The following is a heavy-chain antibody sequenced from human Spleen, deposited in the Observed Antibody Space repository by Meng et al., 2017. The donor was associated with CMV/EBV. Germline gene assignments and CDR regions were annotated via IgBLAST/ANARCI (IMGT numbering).Heavy chain of an antibody. Sequence: GESLKISCADSGFTFSDYYMNWVRQAPGKGLEWVAVIWYDGSNKYYADSVKGRFTISRDNSKNTLYLQMNSLRAEDTAVYYCAKPGTWGQGTLVTVSS. CDR1: GFTFSDYY. J-gene: IGHJ5*02. CDR2: IWYDGSNK. V-gene: IGHV3-33*06. CDR3: AKPGT.